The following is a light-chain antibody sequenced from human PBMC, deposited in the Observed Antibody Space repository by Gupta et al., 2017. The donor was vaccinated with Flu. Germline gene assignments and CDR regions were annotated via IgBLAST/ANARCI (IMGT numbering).Light chain of an antibody. CDR1: SSNIGSNY. V-gene: IGLV1-47*01. J-gene: IGLJ3*02. CDR3: EAWDDSLSGLWV. CDR2: RNN. Sequence: QSVLTHPPSASGTPGQRVTISCSGSSSNIGSNYVYWYQQPPGTAPNLLIYRNNQRPSGVPDRFSGSKSGTSASLAISGLRSEEEADYYCEAWDDSLSGLWVFGGGTKLTVL.